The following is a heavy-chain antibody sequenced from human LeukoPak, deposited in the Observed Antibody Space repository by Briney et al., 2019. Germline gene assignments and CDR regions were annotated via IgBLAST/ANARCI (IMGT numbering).Heavy chain of an antibody. J-gene: IGHJ4*02. CDR1: GGSFGDYY. Sequence: SETLSLTCAVYGGSFGDYYWSWIRQPPGKGLEWFAEINHSGSTSYNPSLKSRVTISVDTSKNQFSLKLSSVTAADTAVYYCATYGRTTVTTNWGQGTLVTVSS. CDR3: ATYGRTTVTTN. CDR2: INHSGST. D-gene: IGHD4-17*01. V-gene: IGHV4-34*01.